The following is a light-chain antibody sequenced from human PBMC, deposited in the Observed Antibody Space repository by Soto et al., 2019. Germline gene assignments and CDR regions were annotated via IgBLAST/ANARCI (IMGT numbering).Light chain of an antibody. CDR1: QSVSSSY. V-gene: IGKV3-20*01. Sequence: EILLTQSPGTLSLSPGERATLSCGASQSVSSSYLAWYQQKPGQAPRLLIYSASSRAAGIPARFSGSGTGTAFTLTINRLEPEDFAVYYCQQYHSSPYTFGQGTKLEIK. CDR3: QQYHSSPYT. CDR2: SAS. J-gene: IGKJ2*01.